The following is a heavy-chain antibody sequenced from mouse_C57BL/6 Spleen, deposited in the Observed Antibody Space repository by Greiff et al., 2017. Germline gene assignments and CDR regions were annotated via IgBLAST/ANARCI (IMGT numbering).Heavy chain of an antibody. CDR1: GYTFTSYW. D-gene: IGHD1-1*01. J-gene: IGHJ4*01. CDR3: ARETTVVAGDAMDY. V-gene: IGHV1-59*01. Sequence: QVQLKQPGAELVRPGTSVKLSCKASGYTFTSYWMHWVKQRPGQGLEWIGVIDPSDSYTNYNQKFKGKATLTVDTSSSTAYMQLSSLTSEDSAVYYCARETTVVAGDAMDYWGQGTSVTVSS. CDR2: IDPSDSYT.